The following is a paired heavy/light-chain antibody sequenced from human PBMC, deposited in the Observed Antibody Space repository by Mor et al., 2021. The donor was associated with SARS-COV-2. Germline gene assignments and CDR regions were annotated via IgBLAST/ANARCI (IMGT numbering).Light chain of an antibody. V-gene: IGKV3-20*01. Sequence: EIVLTQSPGTLSLSPGDSATLSCRANQSVDNNFLAWYQQRPGQAPRLFIYGASDRATGVPDRFSGSGSGTDFTLTISRLEPDDFAVYHCQQYSTSPRTFGQGTKVEI. CDR2: GAS. J-gene: IGKJ1*01. CDR1: QSVDNNF. CDR3: QQYSTSPRT.
Heavy chain of an antibody. J-gene: IGHJ1*01. CDR2: MSYDGSNK. CDR1: GFTFSDYV. D-gene: IGHD3-10*01. Sequence: QVQLVESGGGVVQPGRSLRLSCAASGFTFSDYVMHWVRQAPGKGLEWVAVMSYDGSNKYYADSVKGRFTISRDNSKNTLYLQMNSLRAEDTAVYYCARDGDGSGSYVKHWGQGTLVTVSS. V-gene: IGHV3-30-3*01. CDR3: ARDGDGSGSYVKH.